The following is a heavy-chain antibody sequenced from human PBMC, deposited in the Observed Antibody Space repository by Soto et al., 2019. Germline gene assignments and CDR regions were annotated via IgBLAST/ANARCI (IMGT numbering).Heavy chain of an antibody. CDR3: ATTVDIVATVDY. CDR1: GGSISSSSYY. CDR2: IYYSGST. Sequence: SETLSLTCTVSGGSISSSSYYWGWIRQPPGKGLEWIGSIYYSGSTYYNPSLKSRVTISVDTSKNQFSLKLSSVTAADTAVYYCATTVDIVATVDYWGQGTLVAVSS. V-gene: IGHV4-39*01. J-gene: IGHJ4*02. D-gene: IGHD5-12*01.